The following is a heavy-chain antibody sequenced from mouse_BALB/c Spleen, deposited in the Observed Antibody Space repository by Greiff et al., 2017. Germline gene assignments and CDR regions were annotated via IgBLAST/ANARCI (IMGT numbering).Heavy chain of an antibody. D-gene: IGHD2-4*01. CDR3: ARIYYDYDVDYYAMDY. Sequence: EVHLVESGGGLVQPGGSRKLSCAASGFTFSSFGMHWVRQAPEKGLEWVAYISSGSSTIYYADTVKGRFTISRDNPKNTLFLQMTSLRSEDTAMYYCARIYYDYDVDYYAMDYWGQGTSVTVSS. V-gene: IGHV5-17*02. J-gene: IGHJ4*01. CDR1: GFTFSSFG. CDR2: ISSGSSTI.